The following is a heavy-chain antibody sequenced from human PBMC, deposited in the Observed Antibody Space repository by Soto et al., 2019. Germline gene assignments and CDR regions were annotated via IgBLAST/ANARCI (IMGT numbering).Heavy chain of an antibody. CDR1: GGTFSIYA. J-gene: IGHJ5*02. CDR2: IIPIFGTA. CDR3: AGGLSGYSYGHDWFDP. D-gene: IGHD5-18*01. Sequence: SVKVSCKASGGTFSIYAISCVLQSPLQGLEWMGGIIPIFGTANYAQKFQGRVTITADESTSTAYMELSSLRSEDTAVYYCAGGLSGYSYGHDWFDPWGQGTLVTVSS. V-gene: IGHV1-69*13.